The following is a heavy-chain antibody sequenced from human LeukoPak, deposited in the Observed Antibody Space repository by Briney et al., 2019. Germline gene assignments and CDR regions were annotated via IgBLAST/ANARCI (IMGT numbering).Heavy chain of an antibody. CDR1: GYTFTSYG. CDR2: ISAYNGNT. V-gene: IGHV1-18*01. Sequence: GASVKVSCKASGYTFTSYGINWVRQAPGQGLEWMGWISAYNGNTNYAQKLQGRVTMTTDTSTSTAYMELRSLRSDDTAVYYCASYDSSGYSRYYFDYWGQGTLVTVSS. CDR3: ASYDSSGYSRYYFDY. J-gene: IGHJ4*02. D-gene: IGHD3-22*01.